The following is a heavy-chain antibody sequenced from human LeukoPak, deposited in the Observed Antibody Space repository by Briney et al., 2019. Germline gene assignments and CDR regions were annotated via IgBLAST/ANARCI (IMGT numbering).Heavy chain of an antibody. CDR1: GVSIRSDTYY. D-gene: IGHD6-25*01. CDR3: ARLWDSTGLYFYYYMDV. Sequence: KPSETLSLTCIVSGVSIRSDTYYWGWIRQPPGKGLEWIGNYHNGNSYYNPSLKSRVTISEDTSGNQFSLRVTFVTAADTAVYYCARLWDSTGLYFYYYMDVWGEGTTVTVSS. J-gene: IGHJ6*03. V-gene: IGHV4-39*01. CDR2: YHNGNS.